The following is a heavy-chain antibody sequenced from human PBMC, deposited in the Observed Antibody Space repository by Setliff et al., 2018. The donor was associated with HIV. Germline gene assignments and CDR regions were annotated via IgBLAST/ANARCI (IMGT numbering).Heavy chain of an antibody. CDR1: GDSISSGDYY. J-gene: IGHJ4*02. V-gene: IGHV4-30-4*08. Sequence: PSETLSLTCTVSGDSISSGDYYWSWIRQPPGKGLEWIGNIYYSGSTYYNPSLKSRVTISVDTSKNRFSLRLTSVTAADTAVYYRARTKADGYNGVFDSWGQGTLVTVSS. CDR2: IYYSGST. D-gene: IGHD5-12*01. CDR3: ARTKADGYNGVFDS.